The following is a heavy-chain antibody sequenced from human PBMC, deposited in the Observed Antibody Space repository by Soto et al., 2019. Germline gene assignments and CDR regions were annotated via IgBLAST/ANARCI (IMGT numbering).Heavy chain of an antibody. Sequence: PSETLSLTCAVYGGSFSGYYWSWIRQPPGKGLEWIGEINHSGSTNYNPSLKSRVTISVDTSKNQFSLKLSSVTAADTAVYYCARLALRSPAPVVGDTPLDYWGQGTLVTVSS. J-gene: IGHJ4*02. CDR3: ARLALRSPAPVVGDTPLDY. D-gene: IGHD1-26*01. CDR2: INHSGST. V-gene: IGHV4-34*01. CDR1: GGSFSGYY.